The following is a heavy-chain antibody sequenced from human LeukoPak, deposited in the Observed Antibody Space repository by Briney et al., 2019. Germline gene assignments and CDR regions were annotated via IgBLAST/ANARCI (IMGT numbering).Heavy chain of an antibody. J-gene: IGHJ6*02. Sequence: GSLRLSCAASGFTFSDYYMSWIRQAPGKGLEWVSYISSSGSTIYYADSVKGRFTISRDNAKNSLYLQMNSLRAEDTAVYYCARDLVMITFGGVIPNYYYYGMDVWGQRTTVTVSS. CDR3: ARDLVMITFGGVIPNYYYYGMDV. D-gene: IGHD3-16*02. CDR1: GFTFSDYY. V-gene: IGHV3-11*01. CDR2: ISSSGSTI.